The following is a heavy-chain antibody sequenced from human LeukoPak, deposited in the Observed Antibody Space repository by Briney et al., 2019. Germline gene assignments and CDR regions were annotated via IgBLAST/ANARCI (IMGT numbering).Heavy chain of an antibody. J-gene: IGHJ4*02. D-gene: IGHD4-17*01. CDR2: INTNTGNP. CDR1: GYTFTSYA. CDR3: AKGTTVTTLYYFDY. Sequence: GASVKVSCKASGYTFTSYAMNWVRQAPGQGLEWMGWINTNTGNPTYAQGFTGRFVFSLDTSVSTAYLQISSLKAEDTAVYYCAKGTTVTTLYYFDYWGQGTLVTVSS. V-gene: IGHV7-4-1*02.